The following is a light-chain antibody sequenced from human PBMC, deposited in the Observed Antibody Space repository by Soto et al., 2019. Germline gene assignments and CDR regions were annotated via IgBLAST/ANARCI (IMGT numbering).Light chain of an antibody. CDR1: QDIRSW. CDR2: AAS. CDR3: QQTNSFPRT. V-gene: IGKV1-12*01. Sequence: DIQMTQSPSSVSASVGDSVAITCRASQDIRSWLAWYQQKPGKAPTLLMYAASSLQSGVPSRFSGSGSETDFTLTINSLQPEDITTYYCQQTNSFPRTFGQGTKVEVK. J-gene: IGKJ1*01.